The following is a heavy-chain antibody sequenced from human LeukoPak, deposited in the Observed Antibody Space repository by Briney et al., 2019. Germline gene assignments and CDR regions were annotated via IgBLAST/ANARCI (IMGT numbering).Heavy chain of an antibody. Sequence: GGSLRLSCAASGFTFSSYWMSWVRQAPGMGLEWVANIKQDGSEKYYVDSVKGRFTISRDNAKNSLYLQMNSLRAEDTAVYYCARDPYSGNYGNYYYYYMDVWGKGTTVTISS. V-gene: IGHV3-7*01. CDR1: GFTFSSYW. J-gene: IGHJ6*03. CDR3: ARDPYSGNYGNYYYYYMDV. D-gene: IGHD1-26*01. CDR2: IKQDGSEK.